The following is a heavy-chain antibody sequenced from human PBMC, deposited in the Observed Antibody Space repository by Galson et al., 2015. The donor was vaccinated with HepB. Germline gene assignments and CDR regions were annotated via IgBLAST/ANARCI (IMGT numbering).Heavy chain of an antibody. V-gene: IGHV3-11*05. D-gene: IGHD1-1*01. CDR2: ISGSGDYT. J-gene: IGHJ5*02. CDR3: ARETTGRRNWFDP. CDR1: GFTFSDAY. Sequence: SLRLSCAGSGFTFSDAYMNWTRQAPGKGLEWVSYISGSGDYTNYAGSVKGRFTISRDNAKNSLYLQMNSLTADDTAVYYCARETTGRRNWFDPWGQGTLVTVSS.